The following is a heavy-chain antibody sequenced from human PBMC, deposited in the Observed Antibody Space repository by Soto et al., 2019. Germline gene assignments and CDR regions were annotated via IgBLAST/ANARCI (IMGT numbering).Heavy chain of an antibody. CDR1: GYTFTSYA. V-gene: IGHV1-3*01. CDR3: GQTTGWPGFDW. Sequence: ASVKVSCKASGYTFTSYAMHWVRQAPGQRLEWMGWTNAGNGNTKYSQKFQGRVTITRDTSASTAYMELSSLRSEDTAVYYCGQTTGWPGFDWWGQGTLVTVSS. D-gene: IGHD6-19*01. J-gene: IGHJ4*02. CDR2: TNAGNGNT.